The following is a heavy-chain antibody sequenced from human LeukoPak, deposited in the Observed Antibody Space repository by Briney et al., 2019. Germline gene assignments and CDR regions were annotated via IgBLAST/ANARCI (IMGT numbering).Heavy chain of an antibody. CDR1: GFTFSSYS. Sequence: GGSLRLSCAASGFTFSSYSMNWVRQAAGKGVEWVSSISSSSSYIYYAESVKGRFTISRDNAKNSLYMEMNRMRDEATGGNYCARGHTAKTPFDLWRQRPLLRVSS. CDR2: ISSSSSYI. V-gene: IGHV3-21*01. J-gene: IGHJ4*02. D-gene: IGHD2-21*02. CDR3: ARGHTAKTPFDL.